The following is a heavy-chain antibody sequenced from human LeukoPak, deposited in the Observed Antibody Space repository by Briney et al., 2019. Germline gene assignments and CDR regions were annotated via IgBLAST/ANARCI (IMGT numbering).Heavy chain of an antibody. D-gene: IGHD3-22*01. Sequence: PSETLSLTCTVPGGSISSYYWSWIRQPAGKGLEWIGRIYTSAITNYNPSLKSRVTMSVDKSKNQFSLKLSSVTAADTAVYYCARDAYDSSGLLRFLWFDPWGQGTLVTVSS. V-gene: IGHV4-4*07. J-gene: IGHJ5*02. CDR1: GGSISSYY. CDR3: ARDAYDSSGLLRFLWFDP. CDR2: IYTSAIT.